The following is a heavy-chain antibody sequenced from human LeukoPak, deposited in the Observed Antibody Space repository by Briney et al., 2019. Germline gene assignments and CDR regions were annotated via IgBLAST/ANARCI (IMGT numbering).Heavy chain of an antibody. V-gene: IGHV4-4*07. D-gene: IGHD3-22*01. Sequence: SETLSLTCTVSGGSISSYYWSWIRQPAGKGVEWIGRIYTSGSTNYNPSLKGRVTMSVDTSKNQFSLKLSSVTAADTAVYYCARGRPSYYDSSRDAFDIWGQGTMVTVSS. J-gene: IGHJ3*02. CDR1: GGSISSYY. CDR2: IYTSGST. CDR3: ARGRPSYYDSSRDAFDI.